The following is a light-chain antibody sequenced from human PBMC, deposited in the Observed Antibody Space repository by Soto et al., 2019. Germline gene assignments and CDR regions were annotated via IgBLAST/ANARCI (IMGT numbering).Light chain of an antibody. Sequence: QSALTQPASVSGSPGQSITISCTVTGSDVRTYNLVSWYQQHPGKVPKLIIYEASKRPSGVSNRFSGSQPGKTASLTVSGLQAEDEADYYCCSYAGDKTDVLGSGTKVTVL. CDR1: GSDVRTYNL. CDR3: CSYAGDKTDV. V-gene: IGLV2-23*01. CDR2: EAS. J-gene: IGLJ1*01.